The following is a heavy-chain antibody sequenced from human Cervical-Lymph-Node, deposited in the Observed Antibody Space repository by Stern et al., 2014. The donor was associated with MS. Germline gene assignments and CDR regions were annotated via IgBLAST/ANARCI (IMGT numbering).Heavy chain of an antibody. J-gene: IGHJ4*02. D-gene: IGHD4-11*01. V-gene: IGHV1-3*01. CDR1: GYNFIDHA. CDR3: ARQPDYSDFLDF. CDR2: INGGPGTT. Sequence: VQLEESGAEVKKPGASMTISCKTSGYNFIDHAIHWVRQAPGQRLEWMGWINGGPGTTKYSQKFQGRVSFTRDKAASAAYMDLSSLSPDDTAVYYCARQPDYSDFLDFWGQGTLVTVSS.